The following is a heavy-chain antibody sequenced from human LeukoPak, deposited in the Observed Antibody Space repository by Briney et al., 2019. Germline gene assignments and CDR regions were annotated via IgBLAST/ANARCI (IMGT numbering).Heavy chain of an antibody. CDR3: ARDYYDFWSGYYTGPLNWFDP. Sequence: GASVKVSCKASGYTFTSYGISWVRQAPGQGLEWMGGIIPIFGTANYAQKFQGRVTITADESTSTAYMELSSLRSEDTAVYYCARDYYDFWSGYYTGPLNWFDPWGQGTLVTVSS. CDR2: IIPIFGTA. D-gene: IGHD3-3*01. J-gene: IGHJ5*02. CDR1: GYTFTSYG. V-gene: IGHV1-69*13.